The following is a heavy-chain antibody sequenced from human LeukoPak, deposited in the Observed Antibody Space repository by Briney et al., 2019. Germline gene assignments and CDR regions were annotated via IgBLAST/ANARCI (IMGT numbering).Heavy chain of an antibody. Sequence: GGSLRLSCAASGFTFDDYAMHWVRQAPGKGLEWVSLISWNGDNTYYADSVKGRFTISRDNTKNSLYLQMNSLRAEDTALYYCAKARSWGLFTIGGYMDVWGKGTTVTVSS. D-gene: IGHD3-10*01. J-gene: IGHJ6*03. V-gene: IGHV3-43D*03. CDR2: ISWNGDNT. CDR3: AKARSWGLFTIGGYMDV. CDR1: GFTFDDYA.